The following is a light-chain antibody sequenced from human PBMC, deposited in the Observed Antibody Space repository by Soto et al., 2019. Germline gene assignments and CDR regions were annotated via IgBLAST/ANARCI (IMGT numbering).Light chain of an antibody. CDR3: QQYNKWLLT. CDR1: QGVRTN. CDR2: EAS. Sequence: EAPSTVSASPGETSTLSCRASQGVRTNLAWYQQKPGQAPRLLIYEASTRATGVPVRFSGSGSGTDFTLTISSLQSEDFAVYYCQQYNKWLLTLGDGTEVDIK. V-gene: IGKV3-15*01. J-gene: IGKJ4*01.